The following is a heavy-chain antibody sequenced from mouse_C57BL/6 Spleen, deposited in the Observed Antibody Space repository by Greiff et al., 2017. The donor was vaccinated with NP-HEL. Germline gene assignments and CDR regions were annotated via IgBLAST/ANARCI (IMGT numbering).Heavy chain of an antibody. CDR2: IDPETGGT. Sequence: QVQLQQSGAELVRPGASVTLSCKASGYTFTDYEMHWVKQTPVHGLEWIGAIDPETGGTAYNQKFKGKAILTADKSSSTAYMELRSLTSEDSAVYDCTREFITTVVAHFDYWGQGTTLTVSS. CDR3: TREFITTVVAHFDY. CDR1: GYTFTDYE. J-gene: IGHJ2*01. D-gene: IGHD1-1*01. V-gene: IGHV1-15*01.